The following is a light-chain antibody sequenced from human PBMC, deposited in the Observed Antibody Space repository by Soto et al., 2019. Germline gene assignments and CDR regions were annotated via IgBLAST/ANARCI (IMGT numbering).Light chain of an antibody. V-gene: IGLV2-11*01. CDR1: NSYIGNYNY. CDR2: DVS. J-gene: IGLJ3*02. CDR3: CSYPGSHTWV. Sequence: QSALTQPRSVSGSPGQSVTISCTGTNSYIGNYNYVSWYQQHPGKAPKVMIYDVSKRPSGVPDRFSGSKSGNTASLTISGLQDEDEADYYCCSYPGSHTWVFGGGTKVTV.